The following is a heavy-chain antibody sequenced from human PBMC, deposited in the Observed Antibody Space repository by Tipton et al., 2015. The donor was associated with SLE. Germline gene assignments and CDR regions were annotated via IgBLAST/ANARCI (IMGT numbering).Heavy chain of an antibody. J-gene: IGHJ5*02. CDR1: GYSISSGYY. V-gene: IGHV4-38-2*02. CDR2: INHSGST. CDR3: ALTPFIAAAGTGGWFDP. D-gene: IGHD6-13*01. Sequence: TLSLTCTVSGYSISSGYYWSWIRQPPGKGLEWIGEINHSGSTNYNPSLKSRVTISVDTSKNQFSLKLSSVTAADTAVYYCALTPFIAAAGTGGWFDPWGQGTLVTVSS.